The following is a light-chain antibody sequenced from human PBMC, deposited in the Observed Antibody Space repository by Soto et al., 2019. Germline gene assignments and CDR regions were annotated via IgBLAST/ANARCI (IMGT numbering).Light chain of an antibody. CDR2: DAS. V-gene: IGKV1-33*01. Sequence: DIQMTQSPSSLSASVGDRVTVTCQASHDISNYLNWYQQKPGKAPKLLIYDASNLETGVPSRFSGSGSGTDFTFTISSLQAEDIATYYCQQYDNLPITFAQRTRLAIK. CDR1: HDISNY. J-gene: IGKJ5*01. CDR3: QQYDNLPIT.